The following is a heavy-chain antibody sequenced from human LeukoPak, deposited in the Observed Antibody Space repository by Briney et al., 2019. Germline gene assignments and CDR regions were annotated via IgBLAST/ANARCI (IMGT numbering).Heavy chain of an antibody. J-gene: IGHJ4*02. V-gene: IGHV1-18*01. D-gene: IGHD2-2*01. CDR3: ARVAVVLVPAAHDY. CDR2: ISGYNGNT. Sequence: ASVKVSCKASGYTFTSYGISWVRQAPGQGLEWVGWISGYNGNTNYAQKLQGRVIMTTDTSTSTAYMELRSLRSDDTAAYYCARVAVVLVPAAHDYWGQGTLVTVSS. CDR1: GYTFTSYG.